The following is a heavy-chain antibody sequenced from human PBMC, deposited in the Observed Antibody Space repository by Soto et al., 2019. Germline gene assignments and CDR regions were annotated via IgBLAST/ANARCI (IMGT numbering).Heavy chain of an antibody. Sequence: PSETLSLTCTVSGGSISSYYWSWIRQPPGKGLEWIGYIYYSGSTNYNPSLKSRVTISVDTSKNQFSLKLSSVTAADTAVYYCARARYSSSFDDWGQGTLVTVSS. CDR3: ARARYSSSFDD. J-gene: IGHJ5*02. CDR2: IYYSGST. V-gene: IGHV4-59*01. CDR1: GGSISSYY. D-gene: IGHD6-6*01.